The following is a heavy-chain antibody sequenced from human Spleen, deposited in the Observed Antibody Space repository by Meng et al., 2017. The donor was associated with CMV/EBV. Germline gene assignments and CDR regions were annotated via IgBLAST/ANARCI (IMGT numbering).Heavy chain of an antibody. CDR3: ARDKVVPAGPLDF. D-gene: IGHD2-2*01. Sequence: ASGYTFTSYYMHWVRQAPGQGLEWMGIINPSGGSTSYAQKFQGRVTMTRDTSTSTVYMELSSLRSEDTAVYYCARDKVVPAGPLDFWGQGTLVTVSS. J-gene: IGHJ4*02. V-gene: IGHV1-46*01. CDR1: GYTFTSYY. CDR2: INPSGGST.